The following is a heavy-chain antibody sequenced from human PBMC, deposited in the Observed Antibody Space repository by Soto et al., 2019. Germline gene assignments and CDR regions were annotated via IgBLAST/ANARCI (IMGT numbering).Heavy chain of an antibody. V-gene: IGHV2-5*02. CDR1: GFSLNTSAVG. J-gene: IGHJ6*03. CDR2: VYWDDDK. Sequence: QITLKESGPTLVKPTQTLTLTCTFSGFSLNTSAVGVGWIRQPPGKALEWLALVYWDDDKLYSPSPKSRLTITKDTSKNQVVLTMTNMDPVDTATYFCSHVLGYCSSVTCYHSVDYMDVWGKGTTVTVSS. D-gene: IGHD2-15*01. CDR3: SHVLGYCSSVTCYHSVDYMDV.